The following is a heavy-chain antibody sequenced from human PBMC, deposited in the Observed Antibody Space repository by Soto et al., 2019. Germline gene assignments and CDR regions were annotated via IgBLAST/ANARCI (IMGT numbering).Heavy chain of an antibody. CDR3: ARGRDYDYVWGSYRYDY. V-gene: IGHV5-51*01. CDR1: GYSFTSYW. D-gene: IGHD3-16*02. CDR2: IYPGDSDT. J-gene: IGHJ4*02. Sequence: GESLKISCKGSGYSFTSYWIGWVRQMPGKGLEWMGIIYPGDSDTRYSPSFQGQGTISADKSISTAYLPWSSLRASDTAMYYCARGRDYDYVWGSYRYDYWGQGTLVTVSS.